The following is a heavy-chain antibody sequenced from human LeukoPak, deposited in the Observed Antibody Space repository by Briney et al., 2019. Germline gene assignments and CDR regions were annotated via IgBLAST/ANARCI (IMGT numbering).Heavy chain of an antibody. V-gene: IGHV3-48*01. J-gene: IGHJ4*02. CDR3: AREDVYTAMFDY. CDR1: GFTFSNYN. D-gene: IGHD5-18*01. Sequence: PGGSLRLSCAASGFTFSNYNMNWVRQAPGKGLEWVSYISSSGSIYYADSVKGRFTISRDNVKNSLDLHRNSLGAEDTAVYYCAREDVYTAMFDYWGQGTLVTVSS. CDR2: ISSSGSI.